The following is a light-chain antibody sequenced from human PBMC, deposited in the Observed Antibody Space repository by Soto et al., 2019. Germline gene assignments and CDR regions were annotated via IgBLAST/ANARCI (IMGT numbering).Light chain of an antibody. V-gene: IGKV3-15*01. J-gene: IGKJ1*01. CDR3: QQYNNWPRT. CDR2: DAS. CDR1: QGVSSN. Sequence: EIVMTQSPATLSVSPGERVTLSCRASQGVSSNLAWYQQKPGQTPRLLIYDASTGATGIPARFSGSGSGTEFTLTISSLQSEDFAVYYCQQYNNWPRTFGQGTKVEIK.